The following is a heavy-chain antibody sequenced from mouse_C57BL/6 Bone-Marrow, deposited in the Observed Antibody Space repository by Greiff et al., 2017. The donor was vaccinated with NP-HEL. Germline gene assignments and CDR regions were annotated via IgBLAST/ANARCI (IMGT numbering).Heavy chain of an antibody. V-gene: IGHV2-2*01. Sequence: VQLQESGPGLVQPSQSLSITCTVSGFSLTSYGVHWVRQSPGKGLAWLGVIWSGGSTDYNAAFISRLSISKDNSKSQVFFKMNSLQADDTAIYYCASDLYGFFFAYWGQGTLVTVSA. CDR1: GFSLTSYG. CDR2: IWSGGST. D-gene: IGHD2-2*01. J-gene: IGHJ3*01. CDR3: ASDLYGFFFAY.